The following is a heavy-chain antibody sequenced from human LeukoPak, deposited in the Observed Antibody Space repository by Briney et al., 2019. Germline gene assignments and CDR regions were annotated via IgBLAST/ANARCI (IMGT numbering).Heavy chain of an antibody. CDR2: ILPIIHIP. D-gene: IGHD3-3*01. Sequence: SVKVSCKASEGTFGTYTISWVRQAPGQGLEWMGRILPIIHIPDYAQKFQDRVTITADTSTNTAYMELGSLRSEDTAVYYCARETEDDSIFGVVFGPLDYWGQGTLVTVSS. CDR1: EGTFGTYT. V-gene: IGHV1-69*04. CDR3: ARETEDDSIFGVVFGPLDY. J-gene: IGHJ4*02.